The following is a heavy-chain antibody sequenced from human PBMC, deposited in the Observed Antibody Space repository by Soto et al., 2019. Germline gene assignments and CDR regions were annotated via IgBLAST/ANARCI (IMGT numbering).Heavy chain of an antibody. J-gene: IGHJ4*02. CDR1: GGSISSYY. Sequence: PSETLSLTCTVSGGSISSYYLSWIRQPPGKGLEWIGYIYYSGSTNYNPSLKSRVTISVDTSKNQFSLKLSSVTAADTAVYYCARAEDYSNYDFDYWGQGTLVTVSS. V-gene: IGHV4-59*01. CDR2: IYYSGST. D-gene: IGHD4-4*01. CDR3: ARAEDYSNYDFDY.